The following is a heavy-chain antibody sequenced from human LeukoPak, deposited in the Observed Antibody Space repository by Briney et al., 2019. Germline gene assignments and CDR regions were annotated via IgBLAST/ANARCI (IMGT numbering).Heavy chain of an antibody. Sequence: PGGSLRLSCAASGFTFSSYAMSWVRQAPGKGLEWVSAISGSGGSTYYADSVKGRFTISRDNSKNTLYLQMNSLRAEDTAVYYCAKIPSGPAVFRYYFDYWGQGTLVTVPS. CDR1: GFTFSSYA. J-gene: IGHJ4*02. CDR3: AKIPSGPAVFRYYFDY. CDR2: ISGSGGST. D-gene: IGHD2-2*01. V-gene: IGHV3-23*01.